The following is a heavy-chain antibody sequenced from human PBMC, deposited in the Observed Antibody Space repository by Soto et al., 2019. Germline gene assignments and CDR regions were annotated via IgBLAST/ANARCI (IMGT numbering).Heavy chain of an antibody. CDR1: GFTFSSYA. Sequence: PGGSLTLSCAASGFTFSSYAMSWVRQAPGKGLEWVSAISGSGGSTYYADSVKGRFTISRDNSKNTLYLQMNSLRAEDTAVYYCAKSRYYYDSSGYYFVASGHHHWCKGILVTVSS. J-gene: IGHJ1*01. CDR3: AKSRYYYDSSGYYFVASGHHH. D-gene: IGHD3-22*01. CDR2: ISGSGGST. V-gene: IGHV3-23*01.